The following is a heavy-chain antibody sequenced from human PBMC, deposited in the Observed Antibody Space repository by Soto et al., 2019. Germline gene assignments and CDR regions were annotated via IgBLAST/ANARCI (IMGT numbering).Heavy chain of an antibody. Sequence: PGGSLRLSCAASGFTFSNYAVTWVRQAPGKGLEWVSTISGSGGSTYYADSVKGRFTISRDNAKNTLYLQMNSLRAEDTAVYYCVRGDGDYNDGNGYLARHWGQGTLVTVSS. CDR1: GFTFSNYA. J-gene: IGHJ4*02. CDR3: VRGDGDYNDGNGYLARH. CDR2: ISGSGGST. V-gene: IGHV3-23*01. D-gene: IGHD5-18*01.